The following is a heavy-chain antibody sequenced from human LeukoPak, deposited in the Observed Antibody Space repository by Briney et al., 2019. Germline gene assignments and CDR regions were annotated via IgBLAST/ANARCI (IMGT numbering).Heavy chain of an antibody. J-gene: IGHJ4*02. CDR1: GVSFTGYY. D-gene: IGHD2-15*01. CDR2: INPSGDT. CDR3: AREKGYCSGGSCYGGTFDY. Sequence: PSETLSLTCAVYGVSFTGYYWSWIRQPPGKGLEWIGEINPSGDTNYNPSLKSRVTILVDTSKNQFSLKLKSVTAADTAVYYCAREKGYCSGGSCYGGTFDYWGQGTLVTVSS. V-gene: IGHV4-34*01.